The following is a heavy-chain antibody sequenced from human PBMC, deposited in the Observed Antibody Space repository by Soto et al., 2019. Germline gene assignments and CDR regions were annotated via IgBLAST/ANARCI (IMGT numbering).Heavy chain of an antibody. J-gene: IGHJ6*02. CDR1: GFTFSSYA. D-gene: IGHD6-19*01. Sequence: GGSLRLSCAASGFTFSSYAMSWVRQAPGKGLEWVSAISGSGGSTYYADSVKGRFTISRDNSKNTLYLQMNSLRAEDTAVYYCAKAMTPSPYSSGWSRADYYYGMDVWGQGTTVTVSS. V-gene: IGHV3-23*01. CDR3: AKAMTPSPYSSGWSRADYYYGMDV. CDR2: ISGSGGST.